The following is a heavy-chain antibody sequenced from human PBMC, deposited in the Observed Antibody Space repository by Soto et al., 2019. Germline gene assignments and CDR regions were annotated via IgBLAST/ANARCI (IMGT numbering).Heavy chain of an antibody. CDR3: ATESRYCSGGSCYFLPGIDY. CDR2: IIPIFGTA. V-gene: IGHV1-69*12. J-gene: IGHJ4*02. Sequence: QVQLVQSGAEVKKPGSSVKVSCKASGGTFSSYAISWVRQAPGQGLEWMGGIIPIFGTANYAQKFQGRGTITADESTSTAYMELSSLRSEDTAVYYCATESRYCSGGSCYFLPGIDYWGQGTLVTVSS. CDR1: GGTFSSYA. D-gene: IGHD2-15*01.